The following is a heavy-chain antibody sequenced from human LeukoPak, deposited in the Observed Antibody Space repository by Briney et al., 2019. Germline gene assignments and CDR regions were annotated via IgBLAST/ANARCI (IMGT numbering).Heavy chain of an antibody. CDR1: GFTFTDYW. Sequence: GGSLRLSCAASGFTFTDYWMSWIRQAPGKGLEWISYISISGGTIYYAESVKGRFTISRDNSKNTLYLQMNSLRAEDTAVYYCAKGRMVRGVIIADFDYWGQGTLVTVSS. CDR2: ISISGGTI. D-gene: IGHD3-10*01. CDR3: AKGRMVRGVIIADFDY. J-gene: IGHJ4*02. V-gene: IGHV3-11*01.